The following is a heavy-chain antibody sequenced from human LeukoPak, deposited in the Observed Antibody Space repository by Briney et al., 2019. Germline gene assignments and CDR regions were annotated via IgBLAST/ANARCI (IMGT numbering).Heavy chain of an antibody. CDR2: LYHSGTT. J-gene: IGHJ4*02. CDR1: GGSISSYY. D-gene: IGHD2-21*01. V-gene: IGHV4-59*12. CDR3: ASRSPPGETGYLDY. Sequence: SETLSLTCTVSGGSISSYYWSWIRQPPGKGLEWIGYLYHSGTTNYNPSLKSRVTISVDTSKNQFSLKLNSVTAADTAVYYCASRSPPGETGYLDYWGQGTLVTVSS.